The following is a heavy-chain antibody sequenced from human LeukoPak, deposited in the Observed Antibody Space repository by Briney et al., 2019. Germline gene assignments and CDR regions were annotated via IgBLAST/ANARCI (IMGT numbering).Heavy chain of an antibody. CDR3: AKGSSDWYYNWFDP. J-gene: IGHJ5*02. Sequence: GGSLRLSCAASGFTFTIYAMSWVRQAPGKGLEWVSTIGGSGDITYYADSVKGRFTISRDNSKNTLFLQMNSLGAEDTAVYYCAKGSSDWYYNWFDPWGQGTLVTVSS. V-gene: IGHV3-23*01. CDR2: IGGSGDIT. D-gene: IGHD6-13*01. CDR1: GFTFTIYA.